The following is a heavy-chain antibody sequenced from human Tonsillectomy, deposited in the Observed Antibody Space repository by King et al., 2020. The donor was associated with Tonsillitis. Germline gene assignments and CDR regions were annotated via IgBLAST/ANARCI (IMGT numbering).Heavy chain of an antibody. D-gene: IGHD2-15*01. CDR3: ARDSGYYCSGGSCYSFFDY. J-gene: IGHJ4*02. V-gene: IGHV3-21*01. CDR2: ISSSSSYI. Sequence: VQLVESGGGLVKPGGSLRLSCAASGFTFSSYSMNWVRQAPGKGLEWVSSISSSSSYIYYADSVKGRFTISRDNAKNSLYLQMNSLGAEDTAVYYCARDSGYYCSGGSCYSFFDYWGQGTLVTVSS. CDR1: GFTFSSYS.